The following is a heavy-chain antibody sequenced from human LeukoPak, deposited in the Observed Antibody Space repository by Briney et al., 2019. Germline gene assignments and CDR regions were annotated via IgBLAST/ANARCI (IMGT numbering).Heavy chain of an antibody. CDR3: ARKRTDGYISYYFDY. CDR2: INPRGGST. CDR1: GYTFIVYY. J-gene: IGHJ4*02. D-gene: IGHD5-24*01. V-gene: IGHV1-46*01. Sequence: ASVKLSCKASGYTFIVYYMHLMRQAPGPGLELMGIINPRGGSTTYAQNFQGRVTMTRDTSTSTLYMELSSLTYEDTAVYYCARKRTDGYISYYFDYWGQGTLVTVSS.